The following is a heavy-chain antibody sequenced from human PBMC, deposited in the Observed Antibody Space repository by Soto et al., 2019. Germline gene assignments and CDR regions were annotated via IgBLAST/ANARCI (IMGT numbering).Heavy chain of an antibody. CDR1: GFTFSSYS. J-gene: IGHJ5*02. CDR3: ARAPRIIGGYNSGVWFDP. D-gene: IGHD3-22*01. Sequence: PGGSLRLSCAASGFTFSSYSMNWVRQAPGKGLEWVSSISSSSSYIYYADSVRGRFTISRDNAKNSLYLQMNSLRAEDTAVYYCARAPRIIGGYNSGVWFDPWGQGTLVTVSS. V-gene: IGHV3-21*01. CDR2: ISSSSSYI.